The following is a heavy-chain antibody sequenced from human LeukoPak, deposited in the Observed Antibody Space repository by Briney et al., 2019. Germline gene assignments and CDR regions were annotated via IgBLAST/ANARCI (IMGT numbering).Heavy chain of an antibody. CDR2: INPNSGDT. D-gene: IGHD3-10*01. Sequence: ASVKVSCKASGYTFTGYYMHWVRQAPGQGLEWMGWINPNSGDTKYAQRFQGRVTMTRDTSINTAYMELRRLTSDDTAVYYCARVPSMIRGVVNYGMDVWGQGTTVTVSS. CDR3: ARVPSMIRGVVNYGMDV. J-gene: IGHJ6*02. V-gene: IGHV1-2*02. CDR1: GYTFTGYY.